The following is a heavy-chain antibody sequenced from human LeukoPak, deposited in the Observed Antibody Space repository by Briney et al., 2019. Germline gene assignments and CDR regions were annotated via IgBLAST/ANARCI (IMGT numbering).Heavy chain of an antibody. V-gene: IGHV1-69*05. CDR3: ARDGAARWEGFFDY. CDR2: IIPIFGTA. Sequence: SVKVSCKASGGTFSSYAISWVLQAPGQGLEWMGRIIPIFGTANYAQKFQGRVTITTDESTSTAYMELSSLRSEDTAVYYCARDGAARWEGFFDYWGQGTLVTVSS. J-gene: IGHJ4*02. D-gene: IGHD6-6*01. CDR1: GGTFSSYA.